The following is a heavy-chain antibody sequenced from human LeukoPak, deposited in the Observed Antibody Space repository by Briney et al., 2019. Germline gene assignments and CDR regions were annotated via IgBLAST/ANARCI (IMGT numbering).Heavy chain of an antibody. CDR2: IYYSGST. Sequence: SETLSLTCTVSGGSISSSSYYWGWIRQPPGKGLEGIGSIYYSGSTYYNPSLKSRVTISVDTSKNQFSLKLSSVTAADTAVYYCARGCYYDSSGYYQEDYFDYWGQGTLVTVSS. CDR3: ARGCYYDSSGYYQEDYFDY. V-gene: IGHV4-39*07. CDR1: GGSISSSSYY. J-gene: IGHJ4*02. D-gene: IGHD3-22*01.